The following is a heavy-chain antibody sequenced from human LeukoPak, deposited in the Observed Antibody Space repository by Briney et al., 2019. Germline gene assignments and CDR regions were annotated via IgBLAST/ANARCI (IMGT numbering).Heavy chain of an antibody. V-gene: IGHV3-53*01. CDR3: AKERRGRFDP. CDR2: MYGGGNT. CDR1: GFTVSSSY. Sequence: GGSLRLSCAASGFTVSSSYMSWVRQAPGEGLEWVSVMYGGGNTYYADAVKGPFTISRDNSKDTLYLQMNSLRAEDTAVYYCAKERRGRFDPWGQGTLVTVSS. J-gene: IGHJ5*02.